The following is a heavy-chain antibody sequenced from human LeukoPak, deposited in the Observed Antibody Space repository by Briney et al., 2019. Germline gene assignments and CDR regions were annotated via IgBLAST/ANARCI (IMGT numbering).Heavy chain of an antibody. D-gene: IGHD1-26*01. CDR1: GFTFSTYG. Sequence: GGSLRLSCAASGFTFSTYGMIWVRQAPGKGLQWVSSIGRSGSDIYYVDSLKGRFSISRDNSKNTLYLQMNSLRAEDTAVYYCANGAYPSGGYWGQGTLVTVSS. CDR3: ANGAYPSGGY. J-gene: IGHJ4*02. V-gene: IGHV3-21*04. CDR2: IGRSGSDI.